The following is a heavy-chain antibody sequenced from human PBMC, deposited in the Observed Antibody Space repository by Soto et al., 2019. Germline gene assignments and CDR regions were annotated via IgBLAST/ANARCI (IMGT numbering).Heavy chain of an antibody. CDR3: ARESHDILTGPPWVWYFDL. Sequence: QVQLQQWGAGPLRPLETLSLTCGVSGGSFSGYYWAWIRQSPGKGLEWIGEINDRGSINYNPSLKSRVSISVDTSKNHYSLNLMSVTAADTAVYDCARESHDILTGPPWVWYFDLWGRGTLVTVSS. J-gene: IGHJ2*01. CDR1: GGSFSGYY. CDR2: INDRGSI. V-gene: IGHV4-34*01. D-gene: IGHD3-9*01.